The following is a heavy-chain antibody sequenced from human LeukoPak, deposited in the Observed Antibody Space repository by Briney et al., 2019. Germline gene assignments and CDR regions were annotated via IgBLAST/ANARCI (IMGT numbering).Heavy chain of an antibody. CDR2: IKGDGIST. CDR1: GFDFSSNW. J-gene: IGHJ4*02. D-gene: IGHD2-8*01. CDR3: AGDGLLPYCPNGVCPDY. V-gene: IGHV3-74*01. Sequence: PGGSLRLSCAASGFDFSSNWMHWVRHAPGQGLVWVSRIKGDGISTNYADSVKGRFTISRDIAKNTLYLQMNSLRAEDTAVYYCAGDGLLPYCPNGVCPDYWGQGTLVTVSS.